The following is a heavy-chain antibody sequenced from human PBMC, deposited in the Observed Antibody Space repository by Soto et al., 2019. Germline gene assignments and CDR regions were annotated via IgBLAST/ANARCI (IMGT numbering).Heavy chain of an antibody. CDR1: GFTFSSYA. CDR2: ISYDGRSK. J-gene: IGHJ4*02. D-gene: IGHD3-22*01. Sequence: QAQLVESGGGVVQPGRSLRLTCAASGFTFSSYAMHWVRQAPGKGLEWVAVISYDGRSKYYADSIKGRFTISSDNSKNTLYLQMTDLRPEDSAVYYCAKALSSRVVISTCFDYWGQGTLVTVSS. CDR3: AKALSSRVVISTCFDY. V-gene: IGHV3-30*18.